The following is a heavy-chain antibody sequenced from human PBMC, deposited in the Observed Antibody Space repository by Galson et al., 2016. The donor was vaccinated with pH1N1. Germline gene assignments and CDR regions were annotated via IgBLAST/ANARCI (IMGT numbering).Heavy chain of an antibody. J-gene: IGHJ4*02. CDR1: GYTFTGYY. V-gene: IGHV1-2*02. CDR2: IKPNSGDT. D-gene: IGHD2-8*01. CDR3: ARGRYCNNRDCFMGIDS. Sequence: SVKVSCKASGYTFTGYYIHWVRQAPGQGLEWMGWIKPNSGDTKYAQKFQGRVTMTRDTSICTAYMELSSLRSDDTAIYYCARGRYCNNRDCFMGIDSWGQGTLVTVSS.